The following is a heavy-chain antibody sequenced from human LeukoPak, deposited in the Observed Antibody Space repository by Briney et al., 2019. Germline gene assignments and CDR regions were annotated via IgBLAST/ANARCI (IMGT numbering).Heavy chain of an antibody. CDR2: IYYSGST. Sequence: SETLSLTCTVSGGSISSSRYYWSWIRQPPGKGLEWIGYIYYSGSTNYNPSLKSRVTISVDTSKNQFSLKLSSVTAADTAVYYCARDSPYGSYDAFDIWGQGTMVTVSS. D-gene: IGHD3-10*01. CDR3: ARDSPYGSYDAFDI. V-gene: IGHV4-61*01. CDR1: GGSISSSRYY. J-gene: IGHJ3*02.